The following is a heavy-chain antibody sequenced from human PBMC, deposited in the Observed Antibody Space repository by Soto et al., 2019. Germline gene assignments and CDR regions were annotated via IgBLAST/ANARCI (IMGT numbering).Heavy chain of an antibody. CDR1: GFTFSDYY. CDR3: ASGSSWYPPGY. V-gene: IGHV3-11*05. D-gene: IGHD6-13*01. Sequence: QVQLVESGGGLVKPGGSLRLSCAASGFTFSDYYMSWIRQAPGKGLEWVSYISSSSSYTNYADSVKGRFTTSRDNAKNSLYLQMNSLRAEDTAVYYCASGSSWYPPGYWGQGTLVTVSS. J-gene: IGHJ4*02. CDR2: ISSSSSYT.